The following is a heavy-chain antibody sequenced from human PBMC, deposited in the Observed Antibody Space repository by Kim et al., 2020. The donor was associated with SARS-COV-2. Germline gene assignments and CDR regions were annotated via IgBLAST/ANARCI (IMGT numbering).Heavy chain of an antibody. V-gene: IGHV4-31*01. CDR3: ARGRITIFGVVTEFDY. Sequence: SLNSPVTISVDTSKNQFSRKLSSVTAADTAVYYCARGRITIFGVVTEFDYWGQGTLVTVSS. J-gene: IGHJ4*02. D-gene: IGHD3-3*01.